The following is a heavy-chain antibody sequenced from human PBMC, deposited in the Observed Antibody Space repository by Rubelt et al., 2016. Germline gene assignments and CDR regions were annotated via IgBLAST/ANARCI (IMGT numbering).Heavy chain of an antibody. J-gene: IGHJ5*02. CDR2: IIPILGIA. V-gene: IGHV1-69*04. CDR3: ATGGDFGVVIPNWFDP. CDR1: GGTFSSYA. D-gene: IGHD3-3*01. Sequence: QVQLVQSGAEVKKPGSSVKVSCKASGGTFSSYAISWVRQAPGQGLEWMGRIIPILGIANYAQKFQGRVTITADKSTSTAYMERSSLGSEETAVYYGATGGDFGVVIPNWFDPWGQGTLVTVSS.